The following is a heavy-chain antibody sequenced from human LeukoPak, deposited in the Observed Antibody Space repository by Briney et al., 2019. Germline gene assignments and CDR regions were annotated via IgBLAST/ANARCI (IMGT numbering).Heavy chain of an antibody. J-gene: IGHJ6*03. V-gene: IGHV4-61*02. CDR2: IYTSGST. CDR3: ARTYCGGDCRGYYYYYYMDV. D-gene: IGHD2-21*02. Sequence: SETLSLTCTVSGGSISSGSYYWNWIRQPAGKGLEWIGRIYTSGSTKYNPSLKSRVTVSVDTSKSQFSLKVRSVTAADTAVYYCARTYCGGDCRGYYYYYYMDVWGKGTTVTISS. CDR1: GGSISSGSYY.